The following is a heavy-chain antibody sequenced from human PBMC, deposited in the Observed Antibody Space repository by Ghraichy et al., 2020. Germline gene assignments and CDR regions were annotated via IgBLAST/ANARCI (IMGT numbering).Heavy chain of an antibody. CDR1: GFTFSSYW. V-gene: IGHV3-7*01. D-gene: IGHD3-10*01. Sequence: GGSLRLSCAASGFTFSSYWMSWVRQAPGKGLEWVANIKQDGSEKYYVDSVKGRFTISRDNAKNSLYLQMNSLRAEDTAVYYCVRLPGDVGYYYYGMDVWGQGTTVTVSS. CDR3: VRLPGDVGYYYYGMDV. J-gene: IGHJ6*02. CDR2: IKQDGSEK.